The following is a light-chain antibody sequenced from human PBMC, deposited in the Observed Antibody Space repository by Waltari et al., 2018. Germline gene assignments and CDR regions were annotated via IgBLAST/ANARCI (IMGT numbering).Light chain of an antibody. V-gene: IGKV3-20*01. Sequence: IMLTQSPGTLSLSPGERAPLSCRASSSISRYLAWYQQKPGQAPRLLIYGASTRATGIPDRFSGSGSGTDFSLTISGLEPEDSAVYYCQHHFRLPATFGQGTKVEIK. CDR1: SSISRY. J-gene: IGKJ1*01. CDR3: QHHFRLPAT. CDR2: GAS.